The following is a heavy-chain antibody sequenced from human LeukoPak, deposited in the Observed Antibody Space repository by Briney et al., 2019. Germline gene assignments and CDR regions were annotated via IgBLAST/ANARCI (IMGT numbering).Heavy chain of an antibody. CDR1: GFTFSSYW. Sequence: GALRLSCAASGFTFSSYWMSWVRQAPGKGLEYVSAISSNGDNTYYADSVKGRFTISRDNSKNTLYLQMSSLRADDTAVYYCVRGTGYWGQGTLVTVSS. CDR3: VRGTGY. CDR2: ISSNGDNT. J-gene: IGHJ4*02. V-gene: IGHV3-64D*06.